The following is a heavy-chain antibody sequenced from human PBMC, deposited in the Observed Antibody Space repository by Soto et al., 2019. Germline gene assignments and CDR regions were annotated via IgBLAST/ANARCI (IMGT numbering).Heavy chain of an antibody. D-gene: IGHD3-3*01. CDR2: MNPNSGNT. V-gene: IGHV1-8*01. Sequence: ASVKVSCKASGYTFTSYDINWVRQATGQGLERMGWMNPNSGNTGYAQKFQGRVTMTRNTSISTAYMELSSLRSEDTAVYYCARVYLYYDFWSGHWPYYYYMDVWGKGTTVTVSS. J-gene: IGHJ6*03. CDR1: GYTFTSYD. CDR3: ARVYLYYDFWSGHWPYYYYMDV.